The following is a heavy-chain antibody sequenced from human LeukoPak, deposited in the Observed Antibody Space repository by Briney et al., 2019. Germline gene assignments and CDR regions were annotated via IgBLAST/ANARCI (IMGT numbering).Heavy chain of an antibody. CDR2: ISWNSGSI. J-gene: IGHJ4*02. CDR3: AKGVAARPLVVLDY. V-gene: IGHV3-9*03. D-gene: IGHD6-6*01. Sequence: GGSLRLSCAASGFTFDDYAMHWVRQAPGKGLEWVSGISWNSGSIGYADSVKGRFTISRDNAKNSLYLQMNSLRAEDMALYYCAKGVAARPLVVLDYWGQGTLVTVSS. CDR1: GFTFDDYA.